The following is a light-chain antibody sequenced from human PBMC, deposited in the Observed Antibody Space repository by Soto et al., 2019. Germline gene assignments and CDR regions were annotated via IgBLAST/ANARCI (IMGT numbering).Light chain of an antibody. Sequence: DIQMTQSPSTLSASVGDRVTITCRASQGIRNDLGWYQQKPGKAPKRLIYAASSLQNGVPSRFRGSGSGTDFALTISSLRPEDFATYYCQQSYSTPTFGQGTKVDIK. CDR1: QGIRND. CDR3: QQSYSTPT. V-gene: IGKV1-39*01. CDR2: AAS. J-gene: IGKJ1*01.